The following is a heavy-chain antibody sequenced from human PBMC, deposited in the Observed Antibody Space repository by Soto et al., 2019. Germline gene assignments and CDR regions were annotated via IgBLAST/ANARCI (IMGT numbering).Heavy chain of an antibody. J-gene: IGHJ6*02. V-gene: IGHV4-4*02. Sequence: PSETLSLTCAVSGGSIISGHWWTCVRQSPGKGLEWVCEIYESGITNYNPSLNGRLSISMDQSKNQFSLKLTSVTAADTALYFCARGFSMSDTSDKDRFYCDYGLNVWGQGTTVTVSS. CDR1: GGSIISGHW. CDR2: IYESGIT. D-gene: IGHD3-10*02. CDR3: ARGFSMSDTSDKDRFYCDYGLNV.